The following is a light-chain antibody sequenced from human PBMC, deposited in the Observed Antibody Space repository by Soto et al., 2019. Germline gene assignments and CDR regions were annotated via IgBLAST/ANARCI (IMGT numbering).Light chain of an antibody. CDR1: NIGDKD. J-gene: IGLJ3*02. CDR3: QVWDSRRDHSV. CDR2: DSS. Sequence: SYVLAQPPSVSVAPRQTARITCGGNNIGDKDVHWYQQKPGQAPVLVVYDSSDRPSGIPERFSGSNSGNTATLTISGVEAGDEADYYCQVWDSRRDHSVFGGGTKLTV. V-gene: IGLV3-21*02.